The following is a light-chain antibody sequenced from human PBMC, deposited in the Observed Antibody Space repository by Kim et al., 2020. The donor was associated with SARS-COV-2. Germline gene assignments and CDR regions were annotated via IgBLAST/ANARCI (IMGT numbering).Light chain of an antibody. CDR2: DLS. CDR3: SSYTSSSTLYV. Sequence: QAITAPYTVTPSGVGGYNYVSRYQQRPGKAPKLMIHDLSNRPSGVSKSFSGSKSGNTASLTISGLQAEDEADYYCSSYTSSSTLYVFGTGTKVTVL. V-gene: IGLV2-14*03. J-gene: IGLJ1*01. CDR1: PSGVGGYNY.